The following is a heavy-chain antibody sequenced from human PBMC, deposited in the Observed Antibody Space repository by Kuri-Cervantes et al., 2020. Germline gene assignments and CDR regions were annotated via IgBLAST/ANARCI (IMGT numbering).Heavy chain of an antibody. V-gene: IGHV4-59*12. CDR1: GGSINNYY. D-gene: IGHD1-26*01. J-gene: IGHJ4*02. CDR2: IYYSGST. CDR3: ARAGGSYHMIDY. Sequence: LRLSCTVSGGSINNYYWSWIRQPPGKGLEWIGSIYYSGSTYYNPSLKSRVTISVDTSKNQFSLKLSSVTAADTAVYYCARAGGSYHMIDYWGQGTLVTVSS.